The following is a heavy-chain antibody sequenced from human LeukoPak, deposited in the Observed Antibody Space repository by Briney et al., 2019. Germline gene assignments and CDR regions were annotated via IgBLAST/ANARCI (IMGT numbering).Heavy chain of an antibody. CDR2: ISYDGSDK. V-gene: IGHV3-30-3*01. CDR1: GFTFSSYA. CDR3: ARDRPKYSSGWNPSNY. D-gene: IGHD6-19*01. J-gene: IGHJ4*02. Sequence: GGSLRLSYAASGFTFSSYAMHWVRQAPGKGLEWVAVISYDGSDKYYADSVKGRFTISRDNSKNTLYLQMNSLRAEDTAVYYCARDRPKYSSGWNPSNYWGQGTLVTVSS.